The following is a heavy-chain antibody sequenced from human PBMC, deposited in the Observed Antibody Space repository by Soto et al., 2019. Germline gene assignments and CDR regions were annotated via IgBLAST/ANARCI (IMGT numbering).Heavy chain of an antibody. CDR2: ILPIFDTT. D-gene: IGHD5-18*01. V-gene: IGHV1-69*01. CDR1: GGIFSSNA. Sequence: QVQLVQSGAEVKKPGSSVKGACQDSGGIFSSNAISWVRQAPGQGLEWMGGILPIFDTTHYAQKFQGRVTITADESTSTAYMELSSLKSEDTALYYCATGCRGYSSAPRVYVEYWGQGTLFTVSS. J-gene: IGHJ4*02. CDR3: ATGCRGYSSAPRVYVEY.